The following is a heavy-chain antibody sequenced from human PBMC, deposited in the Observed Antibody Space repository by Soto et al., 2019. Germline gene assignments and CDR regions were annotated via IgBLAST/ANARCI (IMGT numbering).Heavy chain of an antibody. D-gene: IGHD1-26*01. Sequence: GGSLRLSCAASGFTFDDYGMSWVRQAPGKGLEWVSGINWNGGSTGYADSVKGRFTISRDNAKNSLYLQMNSLRAEDTALYHCARILGNRGTTTLKGRGRVDPDYYYYYYMDVWGKGTTVTVSS. J-gene: IGHJ6*03. CDR2: INWNGGST. CDR1: GFTFDDYG. V-gene: IGHV3-20*01. CDR3: ARILGNRGTTTLKGRGRVDPDYYYYYYMDV.